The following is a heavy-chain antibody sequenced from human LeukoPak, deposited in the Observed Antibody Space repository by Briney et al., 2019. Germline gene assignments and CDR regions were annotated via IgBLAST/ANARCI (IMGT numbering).Heavy chain of an antibody. D-gene: IGHD3-22*01. CDR3: ASSGRSGYYSNWFDP. CDR2: IYYSGST. J-gene: IGHJ5*02. Sequence: SETLSLTCTVSGGSISSSSYYWGWIRQPPGKGLEWIGSIYYSGSTYYNPSLKSRVTISVDTSKNQFSLKLSSVTAADTAVYYCASSGRSGYYSNWFDPWGQGTLVTVSS. CDR1: GGSISSSSYY. V-gene: IGHV4-39*07.